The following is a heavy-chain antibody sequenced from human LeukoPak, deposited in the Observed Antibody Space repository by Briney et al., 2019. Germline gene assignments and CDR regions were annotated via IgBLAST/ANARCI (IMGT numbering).Heavy chain of an antibody. D-gene: IGHD4-17*01. CDR1: GGSISSYY. J-gene: IGHJ6*02. Sequence: PSETLSLTCTVSGGSISSYYWSWIRQPPGKGLEWIGYIYYSGSTNYNLSLKSRVTISVDTSKNQFSLKLSSVTAADTAVYYCARFYGDYPFYYYYYYGMDVWGQGTTVTVSS. CDR2: IYYSGST. CDR3: ARFYGDYPFYYYYYYGMDV. V-gene: IGHV4-59*01.